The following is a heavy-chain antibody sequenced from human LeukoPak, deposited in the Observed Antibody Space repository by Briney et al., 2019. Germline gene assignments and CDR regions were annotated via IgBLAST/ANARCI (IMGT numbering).Heavy chain of an antibody. D-gene: IGHD3-10*01. Sequence: GGSLRLSCAASGFTFSSYSMNWVRQAPGKRLEWVSYISSSSSTIYYADSVKGRFTISRDNAKNSLYLQMNSLRAEDTAVYYCARLTGTESVWFGGYWGQGTLVTVSS. CDR1: GFTFSSYS. CDR3: ARLTGTESVWFGGY. J-gene: IGHJ4*02. CDR2: ISSSSSTI. V-gene: IGHV3-48*04.